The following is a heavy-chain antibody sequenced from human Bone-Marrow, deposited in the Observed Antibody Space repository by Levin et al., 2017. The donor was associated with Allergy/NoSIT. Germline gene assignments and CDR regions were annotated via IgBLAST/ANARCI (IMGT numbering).Heavy chain of an antibody. CDR3: VRLSPALTVAGSTKFDL. J-gene: IGHJ5*02. V-gene: IGHV1-2*06. CDR2: IDPKSGGT. CDR1: GYTFTDYA. Sequence: GASVKVSCKVSGYTFTDYAMHWVRQAPGQGLEWVGRIDPKSGGTNYAQKFQGRVAMTRDTSIGTAYMELSGLKSDDTAVFFCVRLSPALTVAGSTKFDLWGQGTLVTVSS. D-gene: IGHD6-19*01.